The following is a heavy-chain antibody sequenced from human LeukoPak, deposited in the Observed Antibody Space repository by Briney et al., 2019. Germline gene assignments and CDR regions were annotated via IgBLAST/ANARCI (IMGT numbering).Heavy chain of an antibody. CDR3: ARDPRDKVIFDY. CDR1: GFTFNTYN. D-gene: IGHD3-10*01. Sequence: GGSLRLSCAGSGFTFNTYNMNWVRQAPGKGLEWVSYISSGSSTICYADSVKGRFTISRDNAKNSLYLQMDSLRDEDTAVYYCARDPRDKVIFDYWGQGTLVTVSA. CDR2: ISSGSSTI. V-gene: IGHV3-48*02. J-gene: IGHJ4*02.